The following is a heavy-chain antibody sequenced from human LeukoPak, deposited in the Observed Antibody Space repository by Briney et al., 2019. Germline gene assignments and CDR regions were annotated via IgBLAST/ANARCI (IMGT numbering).Heavy chain of an antibody. CDR1: GFTFSSYS. CDR2: ISSGSTYM. J-gene: IGHJ3*02. D-gene: IGHD6-6*01. V-gene: IGHV3-21*01. Sequence: GGSLRLSCAASGFTFSSYSMNWVRQAPGKGLEWVSSISSGSTYMYFADSVKGRFTISRDNAKNSMYLQMNSLRVEDTAVYYCGRVGGRSKAAKGDAFDIWGQGTMVTVSS. CDR3: GRVGGRSKAAKGDAFDI.